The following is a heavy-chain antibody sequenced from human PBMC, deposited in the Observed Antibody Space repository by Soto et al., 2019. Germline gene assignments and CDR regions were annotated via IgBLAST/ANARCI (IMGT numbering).Heavy chain of an antibody. J-gene: IGHJ4*02. D-gene: IGHD1-7*01. CDR2: TYYRSQFYH. Sequence: PSQTLSLTCVVSGDSVSSSSASWIWIRQSPSRGLEWLGRTYYRSQFYHDYAISVRGRISINPDTTRNQFSLQLNSVTPEDTAVYYCASNAWNFLTSRAFWGQGILVTVSS. CDR3: ASNAWNFLTSRAF. V-gene: IGHV6-1*01. CDR1: GDSVSSSSAS.